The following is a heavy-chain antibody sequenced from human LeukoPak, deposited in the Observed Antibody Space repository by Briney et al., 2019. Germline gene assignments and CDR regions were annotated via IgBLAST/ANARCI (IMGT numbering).Heavy chain of an antibody. V-gene: IGHV3-21*01. CDR2: ISTSSGYI. Sequence: PGGSLRLSCAASGLTFSSYSMNWVRQAPGKGLEWVSSISTSSGYIYYADSVKGRFTISRDNAKNSLYLQMNSLRAEDTAVYYCARDHRGSPNYDSSGPLDYWGQGTLVTVSS. D-gene: IGHD3-22*01. CDR1: GLTFSSYS. J-gene: IGHJ4*02. CDR3: ARDHRGSPNYDSSGPLDY.